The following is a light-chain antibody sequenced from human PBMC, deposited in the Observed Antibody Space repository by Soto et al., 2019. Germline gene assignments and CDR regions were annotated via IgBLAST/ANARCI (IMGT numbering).Light chain of an antibody. CDR1: SSNIGAGFD. CDR2: GSK. V-gene: IGLV1-40*01. Sequence: QSVLTQPPSVSGAPGQRVTISCTGSSSNIGAGFDVHWYQQLPGTAPKLLIYGSKNRPSGVPDRFSGSKSDTSASLAITGLQSEDEADYYCHAYDSSLDAFVFGTGTKLTVL. J-gene: IGLJ1*01. CDR3: HAYDSSLDAFV.